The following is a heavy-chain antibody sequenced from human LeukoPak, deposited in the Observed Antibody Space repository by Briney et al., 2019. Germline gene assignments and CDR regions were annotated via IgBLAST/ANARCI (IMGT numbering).Heavy chain of an antibody. V-gene: IGHV3-30-3*01. J-gene: IGHJ4*02. Sequence: GGSLRLSCAASGFTFSRAPMHWVRQVPGKGLEWVAVIPPDGSNKYYGDSVKGRFTISRDNAKNSLYLQMDSLRAEDTAVYYCAREIATLTYSDYWGQGTLVTVSS. CDR3: AREIATLTYSDY. CDR2: IPPDGSNK. CDR1: GFTFSRAP. D-gene: IGHD2-21*01.